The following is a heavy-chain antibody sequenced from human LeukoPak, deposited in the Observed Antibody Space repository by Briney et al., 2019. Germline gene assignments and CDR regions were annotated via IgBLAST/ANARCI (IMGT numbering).Heavy chain of an antibody. CDR3: ARDLDPYAMDV. CDR1: GFSFTNYA. Sequence: GGSLRLSCVASGFSFTNYAMHWVRQAPGKGLEWVAAIWDDGSNKYYADSVKGRFTISRDNSKNTLYLQMNSLRVEDTAVYYCARDLDPYAMDVWGQGTTVTVSS. D-gene: IGHD3-16*01. CDR2: IWDDGSNK. V-gene: IGHV3-33*08. J-gene: IGHJ6*02.